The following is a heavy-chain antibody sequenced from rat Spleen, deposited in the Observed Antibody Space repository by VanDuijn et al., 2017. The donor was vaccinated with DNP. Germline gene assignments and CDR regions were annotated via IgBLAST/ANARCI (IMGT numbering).Heavy chain of an antibody. J-gene: IGHJ2*01. CDR3: TREREPNNNPFYFDC. CDR1: GVTFTTNG. CDR2: ISSGGKT. V-gene: IGHV2S12*01. Sequence: QVQLKESGPGLVQPSQTLSLTCAGPGVTFTTNGLSWVSQPPGKGPEWIAAISSGGKTYYNSALKSRLSISRDTSKSHVFLRMNSLQTEDTAIYFCTREREPNNNPFYFDCWGQGVMVTVSS. D-gene: IGHD1-10*01.